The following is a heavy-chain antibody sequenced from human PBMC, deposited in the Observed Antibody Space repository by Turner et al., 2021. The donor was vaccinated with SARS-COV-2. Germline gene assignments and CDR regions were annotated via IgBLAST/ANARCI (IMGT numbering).Heavy chain of an antibody. CDR3: ASYYYASSGYHYAFDY. J-gene: IGHJ4*02. V-gene: IGHV4-59*01. Sequence: QVPLQESGPGLQKPSGTLSLTCTVPGGAISCYYWSWIRQPPGKGLEWIGYIYYSGSTSYTPSLKSRVTISVDTAKNQFSLKLSAVTAAGTAVYYCASYYYASSGYHYAFDYWGQGTLVTVSS. CDR2: IYYSGST. D-gene: IGHD3-22*01. CDR1: GGAISCYY.